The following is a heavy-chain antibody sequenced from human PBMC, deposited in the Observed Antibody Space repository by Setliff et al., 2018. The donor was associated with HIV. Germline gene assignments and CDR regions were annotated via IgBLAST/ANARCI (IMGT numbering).Heavy chain of an antibody. D-gene: IGHD2-15*01. CDR3: ARDHGDWWWFFDS. Sequence: GGSLRLSCAASGFPFDRSAMTWVRQAPGKGPECVSVISANGGASKYADSVAGRFTISRDNSKNTLYLQMESPRAEDTAVYYCARDHGDWWWFFDSWGQGT. J-gene: IGHJ4*02. CDR2: ISANGGAS. V-gene: IGHV3-23*01. CDR1: GFPFDRSA.